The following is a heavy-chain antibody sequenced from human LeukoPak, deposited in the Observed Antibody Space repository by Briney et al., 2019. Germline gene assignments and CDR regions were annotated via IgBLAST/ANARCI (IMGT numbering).Heavy chain of an antibody. D-gene: IGHD3-22*01. Sequence: PGGSLRLSCAASGFTFSSYAMSWVRQAPGKGLEWVSAISGSGGSTYYADSVKGRFTISRDNSKNTLYLQMNSLRAEDTAVYYCAKYRDSSGYYTLEDGMDVWGQGTTVTVSS. J-gene: IGHJ6*02. CDR1: GFTFSSYA. V-gene: IGHV3-23*01. CDR2: ISGSGGST. CDR3: AKYRDSSGYYTLEDGMDV.